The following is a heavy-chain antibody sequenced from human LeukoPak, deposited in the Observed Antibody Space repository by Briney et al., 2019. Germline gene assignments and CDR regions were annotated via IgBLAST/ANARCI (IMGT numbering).Heavy chain of an antibody. D-gene: IGHD6-6*01. CDR2: IYTSGST. J-gene: IGHJ4*02. Sequence: SQTLSLTCTVSGGSISSGSYYWSWIRQPAGKGLEWIGRIYTSGSTNYNPSLKSRVTISVDTSKNQFSLKLSSVTAADTAVYYCARHEGEYSSSPAIDYWGQGTLVTVSS. CDR1: GGSISSGSYY. V-gene: IGHV4-61*02. CDR3: ARHEGEYSSSPAIDY.